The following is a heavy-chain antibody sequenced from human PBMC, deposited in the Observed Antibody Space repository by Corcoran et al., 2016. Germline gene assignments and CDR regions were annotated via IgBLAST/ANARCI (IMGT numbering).Heavy chain of an antibody. CDR3: ARGRFLEWLFGFDP. CDR1: GYTFTSYD. J-gene: IGHJ5*02. D-gene: IGHD3-3*01. Sequence: QVQLVQSGAEVKKPGASVKVSCKASGYTFTSYDINWVRQATGQGLEWMGWMNPNSGNTGYAQKFQGRVTMTRNTSISTGYMELSSRRSEDTAVYYFARGRFLEWLFGFDPWGQGTLVTVSS. CDR2: MNPNSGNT. V-gene: IGHV1-8*01.